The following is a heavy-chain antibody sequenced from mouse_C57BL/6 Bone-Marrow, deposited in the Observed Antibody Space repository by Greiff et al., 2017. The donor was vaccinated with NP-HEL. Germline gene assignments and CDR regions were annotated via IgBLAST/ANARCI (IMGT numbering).Heavy chain of an antibody. J-gene: IGHJ2*01. CDR1: GFSFSSYG. CDR2: ISSCGSYS. CDR3: ARYDYDPFDY. D-gene: IGHD2-4*01. V-gene: IGHV5-6*01. Sequence: EVHLVESGGDLVKPGGSLKLSCAASGFSFSSYGMSWVRQTPDKMLEWVATISSCGSYSCYPHSVKGRFTISRDNAKNTLYLQLSSLKSEDTAMYYCARYDYDPFDYWGQGTTLTVSS.